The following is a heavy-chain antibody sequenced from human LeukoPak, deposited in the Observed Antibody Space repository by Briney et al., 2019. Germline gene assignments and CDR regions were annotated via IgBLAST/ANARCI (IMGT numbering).Heavy chain of an antibody. V-gene: IGHV4-34*01. CDR1: GGSFRGYY. CDR2: INHSGST. Sequence: SETLSLTCAVYGGSFRGYYWSWIRQPPGKGLEWIGEINHSGSTNYNPSLKSRVTISVDTSKNQFSLKLSSVTAADTAVYYCARGNPAFDYWGQGTLVTVSS. CDR3: ARGNPAFDY. J-gene: IGHJ4*02.